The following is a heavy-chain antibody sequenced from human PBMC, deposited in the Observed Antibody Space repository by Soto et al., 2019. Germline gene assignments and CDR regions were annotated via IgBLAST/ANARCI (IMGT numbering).Heavy chain of an antibody. CDR2: IGASGSST. J-gene: IGHJ3*02. D-gene: IGHD2-15*01. V-gene: IGHV3-23*01. CDR1: GFTFNTHA. CDR3: AKQIWCGDPCYSGAFDI. Sequence: GGSLRLSCAASGFTFNTHAMSWVRQAPGKGLEWVSVIGASGSSTYYADSMRGRFTISRDNSKNTLYLQMNSLRAEDTAVYYCAKQIWCGDPCYSGAFDIWGRGTMVTVSS.